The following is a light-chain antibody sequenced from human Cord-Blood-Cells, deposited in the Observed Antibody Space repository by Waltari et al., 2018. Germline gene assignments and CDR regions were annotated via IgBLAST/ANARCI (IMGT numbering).Light chain of an antibody. J-gene: IGLJ2*01. CDR3: SSYTSSSTVV. CDR2: EVS. Sequence: QSALTQPASVSGSPGQSLTISCTGTSSDAGGSNYVSWYQQHPVTAPKLMIYEVSNRPSGVSNRFSGSKSGNTASLTISGLQAEDEADYYCSSYTSSSTVVFGGGTKLTVL. V-gene: IGLV2-14*01. CDR1: SSDAGGSNY.